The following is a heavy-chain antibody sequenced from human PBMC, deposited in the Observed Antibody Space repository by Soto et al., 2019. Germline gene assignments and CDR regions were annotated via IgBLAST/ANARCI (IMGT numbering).Heavy chain of an antibody. D-gene: IGHD3-3*01. CDR1: GGTFNRYA. CDR3: AISASTLFGVVTIPPHYYSAMEV. J-gene: IGHJ6*02. CDR2: IIPIFGIG. V-gene: IGHV1-69*01. Sequence: QVQLVQSGAEVKKPGSSVKVSCKASGGTFNRYAISWVRQAPGQGLAWMGGIIPIFGIGNDAQRFQGRVTITADDTTRTAYMELSSLRSEATGVYYFAISASTLFGVVTIPPHYYSAMEVWGQGTTVTVPS.